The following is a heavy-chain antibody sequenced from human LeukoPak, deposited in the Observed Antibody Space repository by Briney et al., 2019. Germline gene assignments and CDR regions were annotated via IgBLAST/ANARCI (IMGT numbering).Heavy chain of an antibody. J-gene: IGHJ2*01. CDR1: GGSISSSSYY. V-gene: IGHV4-39*01. Sequence: PSGTLSLTCTVSGGSISSSSYYWGWIRQPPGKGLEWIGSIYYSGSTYYNPSLKSRVTISVDTSKNQFSLKLSSVTAADTAVYYCARPFWSEYFDLWGRGTLVTVSS. D-gene: IGHD3-3*01. CDR3: ARPFWSEYFDL. CDR2: IYYSGST.